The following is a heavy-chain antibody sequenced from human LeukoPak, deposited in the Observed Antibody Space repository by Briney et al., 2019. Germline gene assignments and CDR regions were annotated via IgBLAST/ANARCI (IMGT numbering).Heavy chain of an antibody. CDR1: GGSILTTNW. CDR2: VHLSGAS. V-gene: IGHV4-4*02. CDR3: TRESGAFSPFGF. Sequence: SETLSLTCAGSGGSILTTNWWSWVRQPPGKGLEWIGEVHLSGASNYNPSLKSRVNMSIDKSKNQLSLELTSVTAADTAIYYCTRESGAFSPFGFWGQGTLVTVSS. J-gene: IGHJ4*02. D-gene: IGHD1-26*01.